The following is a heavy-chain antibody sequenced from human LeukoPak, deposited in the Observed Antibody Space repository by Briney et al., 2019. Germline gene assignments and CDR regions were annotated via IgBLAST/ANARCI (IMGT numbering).Heavy chain of an antibody. Sequence: PGGSLRLSCAASGFTFSSYAMSWVRQAPGKGLEWVSSISSSSSYIYCADSVKGRFTISRDNSKNTLYLQMNSLRAEDTAVYYCAKSSYYDFWSASNWFDPWGQGTLVTVSS. CDR2: ISSSSSYI. V-gene: IGHV3-23*01. CDR1: GFTFSSYA. D-gene: IGHD3-3*01. J-gene: IGHJ5*02. CDR3: AKSSYYDFWSASNWFDP.